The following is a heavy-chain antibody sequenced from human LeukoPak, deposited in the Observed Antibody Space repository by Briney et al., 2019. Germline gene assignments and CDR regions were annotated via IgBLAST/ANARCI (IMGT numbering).Heavy chain of an antibody. CDR1: GGSISSSSYY. CDR2: IYYSGST. V-gene: IGHV4-39*07. D-gene: IGHD2-15*01. J-gene: IGHJ5*02. Sequence: SETLSLTCTVSGGSISSSSYYWGWIRQPPGRGLEWIGSIYYSGSTYYNPSLKSRVTISVDTSKNQFSLKLSSVTAADTAVYYCARDSRGRVLVVVAAMYNWFDPWGQGTLVTVSS. CDR3: ARDSRGRVLVVVAAMYNWFDP.